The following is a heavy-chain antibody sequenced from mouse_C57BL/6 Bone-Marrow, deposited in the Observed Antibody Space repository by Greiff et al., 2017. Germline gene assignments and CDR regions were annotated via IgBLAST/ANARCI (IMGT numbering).Heavy chain of an antibody. D-gene: IGHD1-1*01. V-gene: IGHV1-81*01. CDR3: ARGRITTVVAPFAY. CDR2: IYPRSGNT. J-gene: IGHJ3*01. CDR1: GYTFTSYG. Sequence: VQLKQSGAELARPGASVKLSCKASGYTFTSYGISWVKQRPGQGLEWIGEIYPRSGNTYYNEKFKGKATLTADKSSSTAYMELRSLTSEDSAVYFCARGRITTVVAPFAYWGQGTLVTVSA.